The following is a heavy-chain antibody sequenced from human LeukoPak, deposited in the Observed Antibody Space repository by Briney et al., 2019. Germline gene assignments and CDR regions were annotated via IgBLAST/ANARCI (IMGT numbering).Heavy chain of an antibody. Sequence: GGSLRLSCAASGFTFSSYAMHWVRQAPGKGLEWVAVISYDGSNKYYADSVKGRFTISRDNSKNTLYLQMNSLRAEDTAVYYCAKDGGILWFGELLSPTQRTDAFDIWGQGTMVTVSS. CDR1: GFTFSSYA. V-gene: IGHV3-30-3*01. J-gene: IGHJ3*02. CDR3: AKDGGILWFGELLSPTQRTDAFDI. CDR2: ISYDGSNK. D-gene: IGHD3-10*01.